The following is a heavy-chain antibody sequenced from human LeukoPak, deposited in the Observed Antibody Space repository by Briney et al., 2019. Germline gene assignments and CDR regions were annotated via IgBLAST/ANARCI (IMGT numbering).Heavy chain of an antibody. J-gene: IGHJ4*02. CDR3: ARGGAPEY. CDR2: IHSSGGT. V-gene: IGHV4-4*07. Sequence: PSETLSLTCTASGGSISNYYWSWIRQPAGKGLEWIGRIHSSGGTNYNPSLKSRVTMSVDTSTNLVSLKLSSVTAADTAVYYCARGGAPEYWGQGTPVTVYS. CDR1: GGSISNYY.